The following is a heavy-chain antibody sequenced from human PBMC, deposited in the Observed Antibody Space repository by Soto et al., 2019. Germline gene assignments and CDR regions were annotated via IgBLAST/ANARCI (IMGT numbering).Heavy chain of an antibody. Sequence: SEPLSLPCAFHGGTIIGYYWTLIRQPPGKGLEWNGEINLSGSTNYNPSLKSRVTISVDTSKKQFSLKLSSVTAADTAVYYCARLGVVVVPAARKGGPAAPSYYMDVWGKGTTVTVSS. J-gene: IGHJ6*03. V-gene: IGHV4-34*01. D-gene: IGHD2-2*01. CDR2: INLSGST. CDR1: GGTIIGYY. CDR3: ARLGVVVVPAARKGGPAAPSYYMDV.